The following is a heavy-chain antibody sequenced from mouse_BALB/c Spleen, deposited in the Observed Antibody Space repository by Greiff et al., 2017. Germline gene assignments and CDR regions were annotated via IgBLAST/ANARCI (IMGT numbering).Heavy chain of an antibody. Sequence: EVQRVESGGGLVQPGGSRKLSCAASGFTFSSFGMHWVRQAPEKGLEWVAYISSGSSTIYYADTVKGRFTISRDNPKNTLFLQMTSLRSEDTAMYYCARSTTAWGYAMDYWGQGTSVTVSS. J-gene: IGHJ4*01. V-gene: IGHV5-17*02. CDR3: ARSTTAWGYAMDY. D-gene: IGHD1-2*01. CDR1: GFTFSSFG. CDR2: ISSGSSTI.